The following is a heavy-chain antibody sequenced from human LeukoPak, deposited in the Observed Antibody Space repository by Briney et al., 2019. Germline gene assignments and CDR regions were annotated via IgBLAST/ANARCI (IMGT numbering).Heavy chain of an antibody. CDR3: ARESGSSWYGVYYYYMDV. J-gene: IGHJ6*03. CDR2: ISSSSYI. V-gene: IGHV3-21*01. CDR1: GFTFSSYS. D-gene: IGHD6-13*01. Sequence: GGSLRLSCAASGFTFSSYSMNWVRQAPGKGLEWVSSISSSSYIYYADSVKGRFTISRDNAKNSLYLQMNSLRAEDTAVYYCARESGSSWYGVYYYYMDVWGKGTTVTVSS.